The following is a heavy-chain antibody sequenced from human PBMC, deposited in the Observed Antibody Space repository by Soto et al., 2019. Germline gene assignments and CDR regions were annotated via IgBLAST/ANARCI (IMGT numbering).Heavy chain of an antibody. D-gene: IGHD2-15*01. Sequence: VQLVESGGGLVQPGGSLRLSCVASEFSFSTYWMHWVRQAPGKGLMWVARIDTTGSTTTYADSVQGRFTISRDNAKNTMYLQMNSVRDEDTAIYFGAGVSAAQYYYGMDAWGQGTKATVS. CDR2: IDTTGSTT. CDR1: EFSFSTYW. J-gene: IGHJ6*02. CDR3: AGVSAAQYYYGMDA. V-gene: IGHV3-74*01.